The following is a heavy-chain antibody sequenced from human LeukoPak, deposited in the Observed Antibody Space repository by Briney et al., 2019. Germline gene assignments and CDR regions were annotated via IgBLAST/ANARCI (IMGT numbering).Heavy chain of an antibody. CDR2: ISFDGTNK. D-gene: IGHD2-2*01. CDR3: ASGSSVDCSRTSCPPTDY. CDR1: GFSFSNSA. J-gene: IGHJ4*02. V-gene: IGHV3-30-3*01. Sequence: GGSLRLSCAASGFSFSNSAMHWVRQAPGKGLEWVAVISFDGTNKYHADSVKGRFIISRDNSKNTLYVQMNSLRGDDTGVYYCASGSSVDCSRTSCPPTDYWGQGALVTVSS.